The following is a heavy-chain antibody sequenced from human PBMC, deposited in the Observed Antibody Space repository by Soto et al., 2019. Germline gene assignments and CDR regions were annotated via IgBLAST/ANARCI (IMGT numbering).Heavy chain of an antibody. CDR1: GGNISSYY. J-gene: IGHJ4*02. V-gene: IGHV4-59*01. Sequence: PSETQSLTSPVSGGNISSYYWSWIRQPPGKGLEWIGYIYYSGSTNYNPSLKSRVTISVDTSKNQFSLKLSSVTAADTAVYYCARSDGRYWGQGTLVTVSS. CDR2: IYYSGST. CDR3: ARSDGRY.